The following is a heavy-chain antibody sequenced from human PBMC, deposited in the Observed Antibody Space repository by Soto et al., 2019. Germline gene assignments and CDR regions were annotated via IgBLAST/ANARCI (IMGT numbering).Heavy chain of an antibody. CDR3: AHRRVAAVTTFDF. J-gene: IGHJ4*02. Sequence: QITLKESGPTVVKPTQTLTLTCTFSGFSLTTSGVGVAWIRQPPGKSLEWLALVYGNDDKRYRPSVKNRLTITRDSSRSLVVLTMTNLTPVDTATYYCAHRRVAAVTTFDFWGQGSQVTVSS. D-gene: IGHD4-17*01. CDR2: VYGNDDK. V-gene: IGHV2-5*01. CDR1: GFSLTTSGVG.